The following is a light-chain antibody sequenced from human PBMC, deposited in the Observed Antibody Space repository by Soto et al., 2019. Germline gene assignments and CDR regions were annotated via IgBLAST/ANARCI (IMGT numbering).Light chain of an antibody. V-gene: IGKV3-20*01. Sequence: EIVLTQSPGTLSLSPGERATLSCRASQSVSSSYLAWYQQKPGQAPRLLIYGASSRATGIPDRFSGSGSGTDFTLTISRLEPKDFAVYYCQQYGSSRKTFGQGTKVEIK. CDR3: QQYGSSRKT. CDR2: GAS. J-gene: IGKJ1*01. CDR1: QSVSSSY.